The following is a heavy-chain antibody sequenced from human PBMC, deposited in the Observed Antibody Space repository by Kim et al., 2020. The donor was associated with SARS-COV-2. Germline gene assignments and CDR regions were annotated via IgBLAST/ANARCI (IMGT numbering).Heavy chain of an antibody. CDR1: GFTFSRYS. Sequence: GGSLRLSCAASGFTFSRYSMSWVRQAPEKGLEWVSGVSSDGSRTYYADSAKGRFIISRDNSKNTVSLQMNSLRGEDTAMYYCVKDRPCSVCFPMDVWGQGTAVTVS. V-gene: IGHV3-23*01. CDR2: VSSDGSRT. J-gene: IGHJ6*02. D-gene: IGHD2-15*01. CDR3: VKDRPCSVCFPMDV.